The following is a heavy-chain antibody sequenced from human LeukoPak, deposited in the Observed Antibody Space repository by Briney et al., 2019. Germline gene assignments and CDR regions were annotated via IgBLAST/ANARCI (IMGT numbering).Heavy chain of an antibody. CDR1: GYSISSGYY. J-gene: IGHJ5*02. CDR2: IYHSAST. V-gene: IGHV4-38-2*01. D-gene: IGHD2/OR15-2a*01. CDR3: ARTHSTNWFDP. Sequence: SETLSLXCAVSGYSISSGYYWGCIRQPPGKRLEWIGSIYHSASTYYNPSLKSRVTISVDTSKNQFSLKLSSVTAADTAVYYCARTHSTNWFDPWGRGTLVTVSS.